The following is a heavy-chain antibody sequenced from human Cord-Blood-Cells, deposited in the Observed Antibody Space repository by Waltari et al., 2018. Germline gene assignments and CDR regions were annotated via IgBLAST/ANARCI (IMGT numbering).Heavy chain of an antibody. J-gene: IGHJ2*01. D-gene: IGHD3-10*01. V-gene: IGHV1-69*04. Sequence: QVQLVQSGAEVQKPGSSVKVSCKDSGGTFSSYAISWVRQAPGQGIEWMGGIIPILGIANYAQKFQGRVTITADESTSTAYMELSSLRSEDTAVYYCARDVGYYYGSGSYWYFDLWGRGTLVTVSS. CDR1: GGTFSSYA. CDR2: IIPILGIA. CDR3: ARDVGYYYGSGSYWYFDL.